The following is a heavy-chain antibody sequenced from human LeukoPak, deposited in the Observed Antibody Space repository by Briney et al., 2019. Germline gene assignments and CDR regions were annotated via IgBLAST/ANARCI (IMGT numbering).Heavy chain of an antibody. CDR3: ARGSQQLPLDY. J-gene: IGHJ4*02. V-gene: IGHV3-53*01. CDR2: IYSGGST. D-gene: IGHD6-13*01. CDR1: GFTVSSNY. Sequence: GGSLRLSCAASGFTVSSNYMSWVRQAPGKGLEWVSVIYSGGSTYYADSVKGRFTISRDNSKNTLYLQMNSLRAEDTALYYCARGSQQLPLDYWGQGTLVTVSS.